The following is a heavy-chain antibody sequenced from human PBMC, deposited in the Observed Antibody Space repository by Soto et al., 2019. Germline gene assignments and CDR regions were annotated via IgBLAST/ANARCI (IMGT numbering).Heavy chain of an antibody. CDR1: GFTFSSSG. CDR2: IWYDGSNK. Sequence: GGSLRLSCAASGFTFSSSGMPWVRQAPGKGLEWVAVIWYDGSNKYYADSVKGRFTISRDNSKNTLYLQMNSLRAEDTAVYYCAILRDHFDYWGQGTLVTVSS. CDR3: AILRDHFDY. V-gene: IGHV3-33*01. J-gene: IGHJ4*02.